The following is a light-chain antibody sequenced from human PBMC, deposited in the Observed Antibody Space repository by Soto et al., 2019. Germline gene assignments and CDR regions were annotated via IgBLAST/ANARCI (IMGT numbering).Light chain of an antibody. Sequence: DIVIAHSPQSPDVSLCERATINCKTRQSDLYGSNNNNCIAWYQQNQGQPPQLLIYWASTRESGVPDRFRGSGSGTDFTLKISGVEAEDVGVYYCMQGSLSPITFGQGTRLRL. V-gene: IGKV4-1*01. CDR3: MQGSLSPIT. CDR2: WAS. J-gene: IGKJ5*01. CDR1: QSDLYGSNNNNC.